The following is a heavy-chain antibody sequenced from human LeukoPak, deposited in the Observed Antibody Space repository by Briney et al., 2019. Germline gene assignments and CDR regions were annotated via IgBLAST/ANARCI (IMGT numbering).Heavy chain of an antibody. J-gene: IGHJ5*02. V-gene: IGHV4-4*07. CDR3: ARDWLVVPAALPYNWFDP. CDR1: GGSISSYY. Sequence: PSETLSLTCTVSGGSISSYYWSWIRQPAGKGLEWIGRIYNSGSTNYNPSLKSRVTMSVDTSKNQFSLKLSSVTAADTAVYYCARDWLVVPAALPYNWFDPWGQGTLVTVSS. D-gene: IGHD2-2*01. CDR2: IYNSGST.